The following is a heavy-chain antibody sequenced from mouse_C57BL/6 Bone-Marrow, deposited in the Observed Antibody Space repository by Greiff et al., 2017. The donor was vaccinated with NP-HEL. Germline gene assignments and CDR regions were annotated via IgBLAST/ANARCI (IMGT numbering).Heavy chain of an antibody. CDR1: GYAFSSYW. Sequence: QVQLKQSGAELVKPGASVKISCKASGYAFSSYWMNWVKQRPGKGLEWIGQIYPGDGDTNYNGKFKGKATLTADKSSSTAYMQLSSLTSEDSAVYFCAREYSNYEGYFDYWGQGTTLTVSS. CDR2: IYPGDGDT. CDR3: AREYSNYEGYFDY. J-gene: IGHJ2*01. D-gene: IGHD2-5*01. V-gene: IGHV1-80*01.